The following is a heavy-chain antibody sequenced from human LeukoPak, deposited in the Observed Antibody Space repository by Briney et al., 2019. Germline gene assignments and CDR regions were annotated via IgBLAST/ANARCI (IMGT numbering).Heavy chain of an antibody. J-gene: IGHJ6*02. Sequence: ASVKVSCKASGYTFTGYYMHWVRQAPGQGLEWMGWINPNSGGTNYAQKFQGWVTMTRDTSISTAYMELSRLRSDDTAVYYCARDRRLLEPYYYYGMDAWGQGTTVTVSS. CDR1: GYTFTGYY. CDR3: ARDRRLLEPYYYYGMDA. V-gene: IGHV1-2*04. D-gene: IGHD5-18*01. CDR2: INPNSGGT.